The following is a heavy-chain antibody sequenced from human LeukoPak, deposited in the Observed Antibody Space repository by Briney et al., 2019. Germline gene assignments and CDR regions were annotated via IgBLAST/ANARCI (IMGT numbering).Heavy chain of an antibody. D-gene: IGHD1/OR15-1a*01. CDR2: IKSKSDGGTT. V-gene: IGHV3-15*01. Sequence: GGSLRLSCAASGLSFSNAWMSWIRQAPGKGLEWVGRIKSKSDGGTTDYAAPVKGRFSISRDDSKNMLYLQMNSLKNEDTAVYYCTTGRWGTNWGQGTLVTVSS. CDR3: TTGRWGTN. J-gene: IGHJ4*02. CDR1: GLSFSNAW.